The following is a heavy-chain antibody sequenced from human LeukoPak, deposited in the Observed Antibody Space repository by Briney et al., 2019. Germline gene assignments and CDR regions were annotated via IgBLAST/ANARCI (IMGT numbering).Heavy chain of an antibody. CDR1: GFTVSSKY. D-gene: IGHD3-22*01. CDR2: IYSDGST. J-gene: IGHJ4*02. CDR3: ARNLNFFDSSEGY. V-gene: IGHV3-66*01. Sequence: GGSLRLSCAASGFTVSSKYMSWVRQAPGKGLEWVSVIYSDGSTYYADSVKDRFTISRDNSKNTLYLQMNSLRAEDTAVYYCARNLNFFDSSEGYWGQGTLVTVSS.